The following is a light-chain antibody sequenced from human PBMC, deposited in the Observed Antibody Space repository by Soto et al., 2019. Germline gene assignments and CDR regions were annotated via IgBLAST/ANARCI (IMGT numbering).Light chain of an antibody. CDR1: KLGDKY. Sequence: SYELTQPPSVSVSPGQTASMTCSGDKLGDKYACWYQQKPGQSPVLVIYQDSKRPSGIPERFSGSNSGNTATLTISGTQAMDEADYYCQARDSSIVVFGGGTKLTVL. V-gene: IGLV3-1*01. CDR3: QARDSSIVV. J-gene: IGLJ2*01. CDR2: QDS.